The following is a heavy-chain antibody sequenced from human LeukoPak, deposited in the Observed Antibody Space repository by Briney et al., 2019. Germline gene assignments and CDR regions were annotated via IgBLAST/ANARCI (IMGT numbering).Heavy chain of an antibody. V-gene: IGHV4-34*01. D-gene: IGHD1-1*01. CDR3: ARRGYNWNGVSRAFDI. J-gene: IGHJ3*02. CDR2: INHSGST. CDR1: GGSFSGYN. Sequence: SETLSLTCTVYGGSFSGYNWTWIRQPPGKGLEWIGEINHSGSTNYNPSLKSRVTISTDPSKNHFSLNLSSVTAADTAVYYCARRGYNWNGVSRAFDIWGQGTMVTVSS.